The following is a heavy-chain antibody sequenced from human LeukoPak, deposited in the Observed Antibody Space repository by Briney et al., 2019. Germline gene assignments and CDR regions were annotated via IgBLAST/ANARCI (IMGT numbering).Heavy chain of an antibody. J-gene: IGHJ3*02. CDR1: GGSISSYY. CDR2: IYYSGST. D-gene: IGHD3-9*01. V-gene: IGHV4-59*01. CDR3: ARKTGLDAFDI. Sequence: SETLSLTCTVSGGSISSYYWSWIRQPPGKGPEWIGYIYYSGSTNYNPSLKSRVTISVDTSKNQFSLKLSSVTAADTAVYYCARKTGLDAFDIWGQGTMVTVSS.